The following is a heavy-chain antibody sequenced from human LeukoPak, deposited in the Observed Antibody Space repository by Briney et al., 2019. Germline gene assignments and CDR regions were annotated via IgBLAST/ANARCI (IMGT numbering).Heavy chain of an antibody. CDR3: AREGYFDWLPDY. CDR2: IYYSGST. Sequence: SETLSLTCTVSGGSISSYYWSWIRQPPGKGLEWIGYIYYSGSTNYNPSLKSRVTISVDTSKNQFSLKLSSVTAADTAVNYCAREGYFDWLPDYWGQGTLVTVSS. D-gene: IGHD3-9*01. V-gene: IGHV4-59*01. CDR1: GGSISSYY. J-gene: IGHJ4*02.